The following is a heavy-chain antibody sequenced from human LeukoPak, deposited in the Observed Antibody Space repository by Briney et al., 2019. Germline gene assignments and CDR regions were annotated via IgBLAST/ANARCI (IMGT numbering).Heavy chain of an antibody. Sequence: PGGSLRLSCEASGFTFTSHSMHWVRQAPGTRLEWVAVISYDGTNKYYADSVKGRFTISRDNSKSTLYLQMNSLRAEDTAVYYCAKENDFVYWGQGTLVTVSS. V-gene: IGHV3-30*04. CDR3: AKENDFVY. J-gene: IGHJ4*02. CDR2: ISYDGTNK. D-gene: IGHD3-3*01. CDR1: GFTFTSHS.